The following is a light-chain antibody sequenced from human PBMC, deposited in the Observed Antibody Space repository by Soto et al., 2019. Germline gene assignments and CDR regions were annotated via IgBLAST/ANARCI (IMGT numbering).Light chain of an antibody. Sequence: EIVMTQSPATLSVSPGERVTLSCRASQSVGRSLAWYQQKAGQAPRLLIYGASTRATGTPVRFSGSGSGTEFSLTISSLQSEDFVVYYCQQYEKWPLTVGGGTKVEFK. J-gene: IGKJ4*01. CDR1: QSVGRS. CDR2: GAS. V-gene: IGKV3-15*01. CDR3: QQYEKWPLT.